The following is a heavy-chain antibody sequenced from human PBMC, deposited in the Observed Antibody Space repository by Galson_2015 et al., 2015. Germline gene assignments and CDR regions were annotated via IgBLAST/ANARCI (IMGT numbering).Heavy chain of an antibody. CDR3: ARGHSGWYFDY. CDR1: GFTVSNNY. D-gene: IGHD6-19*01. V-gene: IGHV3-53*01. J-gene: IGHJ4*02. Sequence: SLRLSCAASGFTVSNNYMTWVRQAPGKGLEWVSVIYSGGSTYYADSVKGRFTISRDNSKNTLYLQMNSLRAEDTAVYYCARGHSGWYFDYWGQGTLVTVSS. CDR2: IYSGGST.